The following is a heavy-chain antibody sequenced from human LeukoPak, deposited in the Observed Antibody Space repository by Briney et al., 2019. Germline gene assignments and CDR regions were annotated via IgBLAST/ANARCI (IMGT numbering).Heavy chain of an antibody. D-gene: IGHD5-24*01. J-gene: IGHJ4*02. CDR2: IYYSGST. CDR1: GDSITSYY. Sequence: SETLSLTCTVSGDSITSYYWNWIRHPPRTGLEWIGYIYYSGSTNYNPSLKSRVTISVDTSKNQFSLKLSSVTAADTAVYYCAAPRDGYNLGYWGRGTLVTVSS. V-gene: IGHV4-59*08. CDR3: AAPRDGYNLGY.